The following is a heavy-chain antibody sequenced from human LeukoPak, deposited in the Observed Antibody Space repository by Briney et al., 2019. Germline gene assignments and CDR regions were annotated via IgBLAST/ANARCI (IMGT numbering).Heavy chain of an antibody. V-gene: IGHV4-34*01. CDR3: ARSDYYDSSGLDY. D-gene: IGHD3-22*01. J-gene: IGHJ4*02. Sequence: PSETLSLTCAVYGGSFSGYYWSWIRQPPGKGLEWIGSIYHSGSTYYNPSLKSRVTISVDTSKNQFSLKLSSVTAADTAVYYCARSDYYDSSGLDYWGQGTLVTVSS. CDR2: IYHSGST. CDR1: GGSFSGYY.